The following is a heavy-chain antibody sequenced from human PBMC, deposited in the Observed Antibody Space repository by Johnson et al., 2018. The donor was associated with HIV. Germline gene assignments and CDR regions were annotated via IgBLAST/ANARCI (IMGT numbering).Heavy chain of an antibody. V-gene: IGHV3-30*04. Sequence: QMQLVESGGGVMQPGKSLRLSCEASGFTFRSYAMHWVRQAPGKGLEWVAVITYDGRNKYYTDSVKGRFIISRDNSKNMTNLQMNGLCDEDTADYYCVRDQGSGWPTNAFDIWGRWTRVTVSS. CDR3: VRDQGSGWPTNAFDI. CDR2: ITYDGRNK. CDR1: GFTFRSYA. D-gene: IGHD6-19*01. J-gene: IGHJ3*02.